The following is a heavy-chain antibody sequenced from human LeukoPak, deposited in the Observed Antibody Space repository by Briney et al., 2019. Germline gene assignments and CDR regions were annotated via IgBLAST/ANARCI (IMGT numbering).Heavy chain of an antibody. J-gene: IGHJ4*02. CDR2: ISSSSSTI. D-gene: IGHD6-6*01. V-gene: IGHV3-48*02. Sequence: GGSLRLSCAASGFTFSSYSMNSVRQAPGKGLEWVSYISSSSSTIYYADSVKGRFTISRDNAKNSLYLQMNSLRDEDTAVYYCARDPIVAARPYYFDYWGQGTLVTVSS. CDR1: GFTFSSYS. CDR3: ARDPIVAARPYYFDY.